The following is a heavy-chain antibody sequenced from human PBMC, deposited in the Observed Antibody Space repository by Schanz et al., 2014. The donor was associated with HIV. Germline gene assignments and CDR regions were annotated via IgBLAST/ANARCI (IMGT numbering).Heavy chain of an antibody. Sequence: QLQLVQSGAEVKQPGASVRVSCKASGYTFTDFYIHWVRQAPGQGLEWVGWVKPNDGGTYYPQKFKGRVAMTRDTSITTASMELSRLRSDDTAVYYCARGAAEMATMTPWRYWGQGTLVTVSS. CDR3: ARGAAEMATMTPWRY. CDR2: VKPNDGGT. J-gene: IGHJ4*02. V-gene: IGHV1-2*02. D-gene: IGHD5-12*01. CDR1: GYTFTDFY.